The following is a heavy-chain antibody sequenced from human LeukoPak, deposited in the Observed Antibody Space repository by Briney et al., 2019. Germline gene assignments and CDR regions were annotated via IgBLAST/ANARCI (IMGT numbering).Heavy chain of an antibody. D-gene: IGHD3-22*01. Sequence: SETLSLTCAVSGGSISSDNWWSWVRQSPGKGLEWIGEVYQRGSPNYNPSLKGRVTMSVDKSKNQFSLKLSSVTAADTALYYCATRLYYDSTGYFDYWGQGTLVTVSS. CDR1: GGSISSDNW. CDR3: ATRLYYDSTGYFDY. J-gene: IGHJ4*02. V-gene: IGHV4-4*02. CDR2: VYQRGSP.